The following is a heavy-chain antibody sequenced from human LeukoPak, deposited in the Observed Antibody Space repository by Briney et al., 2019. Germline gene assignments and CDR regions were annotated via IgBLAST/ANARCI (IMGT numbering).Heavy chain of an antibody. V-gene: IGHV3-33*01. J-gene: IGHJ4*02. Sequence: GGSLRLSCAASGFTFSNYGMHWVRQAPGKGLEWVALLWYDGANKNYADSVKGRFTISRDNSKNTVYLQMTSLRAEDTALYYCARDPSGNWNDVGTFDSWGQGTLVSVSS. CDR1: GFTFSNYG. CDR2: LWYDGANK. D-gene: IGHD1-1*01. CDR3: ARDPSGNWNDVGTFDS.